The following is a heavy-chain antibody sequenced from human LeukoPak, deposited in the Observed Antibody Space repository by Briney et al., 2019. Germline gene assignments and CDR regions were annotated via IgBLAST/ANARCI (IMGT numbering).Heavy chain of an antibody. CDR1: GYTFTGYY. Sequence: ASVKVSCKASGYTFTGYYMHWVRQAPGQGLEWMGWINPNSGNTGYAQKFQGRVTMTRNTSISTAYMELSSLRSEDTAVYYCARVNFIVGATQDYWGQGTLVTVSS. D-gene: IGHD1-26*01. CDR3: ARVNFIVGATQDY. CDR2: INPNSGNT. V-gene: IGHV1-8*02. J-gene: IGHJ4*02.